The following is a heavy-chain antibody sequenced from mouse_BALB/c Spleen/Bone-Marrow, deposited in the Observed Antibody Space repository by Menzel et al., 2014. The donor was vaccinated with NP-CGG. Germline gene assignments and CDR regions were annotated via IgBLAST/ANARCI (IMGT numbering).Heavy chain of an antibody. CDR1: GYTFTSYY. CDR3: SREGAY. J-gene: IGHJ3*01. Sequence: QVQLQQSGAELVKPGASVKLSCKASGYTFTSYYMYWVKQRPGQGLEWIGEITPSNGDTNFNEKFKSKAILTVDKSSSTAYMQLSSLTSEDSAVYYCSREGAYWGQGTLVTVSA. CDR2: ITPSNGDT. V-gene: IGHV1S81*02.